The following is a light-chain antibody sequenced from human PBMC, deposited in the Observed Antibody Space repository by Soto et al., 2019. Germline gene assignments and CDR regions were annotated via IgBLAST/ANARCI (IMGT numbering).Light chain of an antibody. CDR1: QSISSY. J-gene: IGKJ4*01. Sequence: DIQMTQSPSSLSASVGDRVTMACRASQSISSYLNWYQEKPGEAPKLLIYDASSLQSGVPSRFSGSGSGTDFTLTISSLRPEDFATYYCQQSHSIPLTFGGGTKVDIK. V-gene: IGKV1-39*01. CDR3: QQSHSIPLT. CDR2: DAS.